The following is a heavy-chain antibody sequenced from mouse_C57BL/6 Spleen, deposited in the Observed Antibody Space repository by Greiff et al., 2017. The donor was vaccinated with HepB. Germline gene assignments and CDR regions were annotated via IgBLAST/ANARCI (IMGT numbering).Heavy chain of an antibody. CDR1: GFTFSNYW. CDR2: IRLKSDNYAS. Sequence: EVMLVESGGGLVQPGGSMKLSCVASGFTFSNYWMNWVRQSPEKGLEWVAQIRLKSDNYASHYAESVKGRFTISRDDSKSSVYLQMNNLRAEDTGIYYCTGRTTVVATWYFDYWGQGTTLTVSS. V-gene: IGHV6-3*01. CDR3: TGRTTVVATWYFDY. J-gene: IGHJ2*01. D-gene: IGHD1-1*01.